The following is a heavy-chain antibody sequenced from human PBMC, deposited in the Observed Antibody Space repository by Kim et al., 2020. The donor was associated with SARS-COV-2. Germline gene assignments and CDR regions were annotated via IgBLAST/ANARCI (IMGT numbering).Heavy chain of an antibody. CDR3: AGDLRQGIDHAANCYF. CDR1: GVSISSYY. Sequence: SETLTLTCTVSGVSISSYYMRWIRQPPGKGLEWVGFIYYSGSTNYNAYFMNRLTISAGKASNQFPLTHSSMSAAVTAAYYGAGDLRQGIDHAANCYF. D-gene: IGHD2-15*01. CDR2: IYYSGST. V-gene: IGHV4-59*01. J-gene: IGHJ2*01.